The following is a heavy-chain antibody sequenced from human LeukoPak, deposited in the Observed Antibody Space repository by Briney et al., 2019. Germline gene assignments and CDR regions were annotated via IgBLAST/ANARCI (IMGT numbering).Heavy chain of an antibody. CDR2: ICAYNGNT. Sequence: ASVKVSCKASGYTFTSYGISWVRQAPGQGLEWMGWICAYNGNTNYAQKLQGRVTMTTDTSTSTAYMELRSLRSDDTAVYYCARWRYCTNGVCYRYFDYWGQGTLVTVSS. CDR1: GYTFTSYG. D-gene: IGHD2-8*01. V-gene: IGHV1-18*01. J-gene: IGHJ4*02. CDR3: ARWRYCTNGVCYRYFDY.